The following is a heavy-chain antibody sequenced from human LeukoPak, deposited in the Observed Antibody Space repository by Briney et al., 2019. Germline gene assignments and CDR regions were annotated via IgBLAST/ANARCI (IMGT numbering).Heavy chain of an antibody. CDR1: GFTFSSYW. CDR3: ARNPPRYFN. Sequence: PGGSLRLSCAASGFTFSSYWMIWVRQAPGKGLEWVANMQQDGSEKYYVDSVKGRFTISRDNAKNSLYLQMNSLRAEDTAVYYCARNPPRYFNWGQGTLVTVSS. J-gene: IGHJ4*02. V-gene: IGHV3-7*05. D-gene: IGHD1-26*01. CDR2: MQQDGSEK.